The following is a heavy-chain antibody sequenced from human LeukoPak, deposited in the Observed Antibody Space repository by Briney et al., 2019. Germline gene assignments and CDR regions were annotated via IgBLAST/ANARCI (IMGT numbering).Heavy chain of an antibody. D-gene: IGHD6-19*01. V-gene: IGHV3-66*01. CDR3: VSSSGWNIDY. CDR1: GFTVSSNY. J-gene: IGHJ4*02. Sequence: GGSLRLSCAASGFTVSSNYMSSVRQPPGEGLEWVSFIYSGGSTYYAASGKGTFTLARDNSNNTLYLQMARLRAARTAVYYCVSSSGWNIDYWGQGTLVSVSS. CDR2: IYSGGST.